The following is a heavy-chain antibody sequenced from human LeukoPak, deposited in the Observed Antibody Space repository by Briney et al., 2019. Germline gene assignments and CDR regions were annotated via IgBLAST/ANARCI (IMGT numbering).Heavy chain of an antibody. CDR1: GFTFDDYA. Sequence: GGSLRLSCAASGFTFDDYAMHWVRQAPGKGLEWVSGLSWDSTNLGYAASEKGRFTFSRANAKNSLLLQRTSPRVEATAFYYCAKGPRHYSWIYRYFDYGGQGTLVTAPS. CDR3: AKGPRHYSWIYRYFDY. J-gene: IGHJ4*02. D-gene: IGHD1-26*01. CDR2: LSWDSTNL. V-gene: IGHV3-9*01.